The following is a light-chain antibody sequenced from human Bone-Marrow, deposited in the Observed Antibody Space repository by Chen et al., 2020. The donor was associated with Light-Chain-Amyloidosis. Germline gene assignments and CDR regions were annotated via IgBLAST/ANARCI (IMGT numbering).Light chain of an antibody. CDR2: RDT. CDR3: QSADSSGTYEVI. Sequence: SYALSQPPSVLVSPGQTARITWSGDDCPTKYAYWYQQKPGQAPGLVIHRDTEGPSGISERFSGSSSGTTATLTISGVQAEDEADYHCQSADSSGTYEVIFGGGTKLTVL. J-gene: IGLJ2*01. CDR1: DCPTKY. V-gene: IGLV3-25*03.